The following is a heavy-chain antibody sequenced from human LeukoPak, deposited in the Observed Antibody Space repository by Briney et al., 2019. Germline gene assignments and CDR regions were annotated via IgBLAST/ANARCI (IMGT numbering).Heavy chain of an antibody. CDR2: INHSGST. V-gene: IGHV4-34*01. D-gene: IGHD3-10*01. Sequence: PSETLSLTCAVYGGSFSGYYWSWIRQPPGKGLEWIGEINHSGSTNYNPSLKSRVTISVDTSKNQFSLKLSSVTAADTAVYYCARLNRGASFDYWGQGTLVTVSS. J-gene: IGHJ4*02. CDR3: ARLNRGASFDY. CDR1: GGSFSGYY.